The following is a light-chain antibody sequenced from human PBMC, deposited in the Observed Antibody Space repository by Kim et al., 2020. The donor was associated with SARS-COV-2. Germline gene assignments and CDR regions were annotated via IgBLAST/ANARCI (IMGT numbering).Light chain of an antibody. Sequence: SPGDRATLSCRASQGVSNNLAWFQQKPGQAPRLLIYGASTRATGIPARFSGTGSGTEFTLTISSLQSEDFAVYYCQQYNNWPPVTFGQGTRLEIK. CDR1: QGVSNN. CDR2: GAS. J-gene: IGKJ5*01. V-gene: IGKV3-15*01. CDR3: QQYNNWPPVT.